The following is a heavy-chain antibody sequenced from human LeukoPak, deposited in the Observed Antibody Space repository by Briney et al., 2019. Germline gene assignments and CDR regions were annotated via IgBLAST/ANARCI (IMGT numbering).Heavy chain of an antibody. D-gene: IGHD3-3*01. CDR3: AEDQWSGAYPLLPM. CDR1: GFSLSNYA. J-gene: IGHJ3*01. V-gene: IGHV3-21*01. CDR2: ISSSGIYK. Sequence: GGSLRLSCAGFGFSLSNYAINWVRQAPGKGLEWVSSISSSGIYKYYEDSVRGRFIISRDNAKNSLYLQMNSLRVDDTAVYFCAEDQWSGAYPLLPMWGQGTLVTVSS.